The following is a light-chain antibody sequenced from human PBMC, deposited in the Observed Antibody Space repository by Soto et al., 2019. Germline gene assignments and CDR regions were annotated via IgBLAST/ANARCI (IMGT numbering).Light chain of an antibody. V-gene: IGLV6-57*04. Sequence: NFMLTQPHSVSESPGKTVTISCTRSSGSIASNYGQWYQQRPGSAPTTVIYEDNQRPSGVPDRFSGSIDSSSNSASLTISGLKTEDEADYYCQSYDSSIVVFGGGTKVTVL. CDR1: SGSIASNY. J-gene: IGLJ2*01. CDR2: EDN. CDR3: QSYDSSIVV.